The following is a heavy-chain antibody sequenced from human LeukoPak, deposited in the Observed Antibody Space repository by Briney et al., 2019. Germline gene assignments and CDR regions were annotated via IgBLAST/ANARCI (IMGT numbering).Heavy chain of an antibody. Sequence: PGGSLRLSCAASGFTFTTYAMNWVRQAPGKGLEWVSVISGSGDSTYYADSVKGRFTISRDNSKNTLYLQMNSLRAEDTAVYYCAKPRIVGVKGLDPWGQGTQVTVTS. V-gene: IGHV3-23*01. CDR3: AKPRIVGVKGLDP. CDR1: GFTFTTYA. D-gene: IGHD1-26*01. CDR2: ISGSGDST. J-gene: IGHJ5*02.